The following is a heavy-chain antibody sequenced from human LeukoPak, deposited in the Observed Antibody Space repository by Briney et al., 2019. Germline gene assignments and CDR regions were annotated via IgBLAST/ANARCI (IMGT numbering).Heavy chain of an antibody. V-gene: IGHV3-74*01. Sequence: GGSLRLSCAASGFTFSNYWMHWVRQVPGKGLGWVSGISTDGSGATYADSVKGRFTISRDNAKNTLYLQMDSLRAEDTAVYYFARGTQMSPDYWGQGTMVTVSS. J-gene: IGHJ4*02. CDR2: ISTDGSGA. CDR3: ARGTQMSPDY. D-gene: IGHD5/OR15-5a*01. CDR1: GFTFSNYW.